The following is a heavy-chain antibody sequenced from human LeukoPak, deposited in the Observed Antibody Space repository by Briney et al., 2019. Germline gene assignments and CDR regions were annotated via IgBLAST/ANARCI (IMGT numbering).Heavy chain of an antibody. J-gene: IGHJ4*02. D-gene: IGHD6-19*01. Sequence: SETLSLTCTVSGGSISSYYWSWIRQPPGKGLEWIGYIYYSGSTNYNPSLKGRVTISVDTSKNQFSLKLSSVTAADTAIYYCARDGRAGSLFAYWGQGTLVTVSS. V-gene: IGHV4-59*01. CDR2: IYYSGST. CDR3: ARDGRAGSLFAY. CDR1: GGSISSYY.